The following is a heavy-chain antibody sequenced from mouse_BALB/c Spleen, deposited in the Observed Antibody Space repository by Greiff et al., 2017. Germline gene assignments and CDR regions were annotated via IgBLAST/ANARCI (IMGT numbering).Heavy chain of an antibody. J-gene: IGHJ4*01. D-gene: IGHD1-1*01. CDR2: IYPYNGGT. V-gene: IGHV1S29*02. Sequence: EVQLQQSGPELVKPGASVKISCKASGYTFPDYHMHWVKQSHGKSLEWIGYIYPYNGGTGYNQKFKSKATLTVDNSSSTAYMELRSLTSEDSAVYYCARHYYGSSYDAMDYWGQGTSVTVSS. CDR1: GYTFPDYH. CDR3: ARHYYGSSYDAMDY.